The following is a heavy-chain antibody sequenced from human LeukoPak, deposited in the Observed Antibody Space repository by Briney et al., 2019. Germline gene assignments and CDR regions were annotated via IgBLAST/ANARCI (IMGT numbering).Heavy chain of an antibody. V-gene: IGHV4-39*01. CDR3: ARGGGEELWLRVFHYFDY. D-gene: IGHD5-18*01. Sequence: PSETLSLTCTVSGGSISSSSYYWGWIRQPPGKGLEWIGSIYYSGSTYYNPSLKSRDTISVDTSKNQFSLKLSSVTAADTAVYYCARGGGEELWLRVFHYFDYWGQGTLVTVSS. J-gene: IGHJ4*02. CDR1: GGSISSSSYY. CDR2: IYYSGST.